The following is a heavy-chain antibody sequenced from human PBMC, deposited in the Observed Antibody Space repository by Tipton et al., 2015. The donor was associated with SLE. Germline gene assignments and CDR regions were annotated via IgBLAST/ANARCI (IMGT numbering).Heavy chain of an antibody. CDR1: GGSITSSGFY. V-gene: IGHV4-39*07. CDR2: IDYSGRT. CDR3: ARRTSGYAPDY. D-gene: IGHD5-12*01. J-gene: IGHJ4*02. Sequence: TLSLTCTVSGGSITSSGFYWGWFRQPPGKGLGWIGSIDYSGRTYYTPSLKSHLTISVDTSENQFSLKLNSVTAADTAFYYCARRTSGYAPDYWGQGTLVTVSS.